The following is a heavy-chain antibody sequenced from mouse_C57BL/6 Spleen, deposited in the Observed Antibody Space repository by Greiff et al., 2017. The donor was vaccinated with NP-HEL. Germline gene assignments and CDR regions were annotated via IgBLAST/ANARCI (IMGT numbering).Heavy chain of an antibody. Sequence: QVQLQQSGPELVKPGASVKLSCKASGYTFTSYDINWVKQRPGQGLEWIGWIYPRDGSPRYNEKFKGKATWTVDTSSSTAYMELHSLTSEDSAVYFCARKTNYYAMDYWGQGTSVTVSS. CDR2: IYPRDGSP. J-gene: IGHJ4*01. CDR1: GYTFTSYD. V-gene: IGHV1-85*01. CDR3: ARKTNYYAMDY.